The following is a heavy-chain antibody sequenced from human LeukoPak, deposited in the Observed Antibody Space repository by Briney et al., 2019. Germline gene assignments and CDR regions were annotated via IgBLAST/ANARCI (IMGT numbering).Heavy chain of an antibody. CDR2: VHYSGSA. CDR3: ARGQWFRAF. V-gene: IGHV4-34*01. D-gene: IGHD3-10*01. J-gene: IGHJ4*02. Sequence: RXSEXXSLTCAVYGGSFXXYYWTXXRXXPGRXLEWVGEVHYSGSATYNPSLKSRVTISVDTSINQFSLKMNSVTAADTAVYYCARGQWFRAFWSRGTPVTVSS. CDR1: GGSFXXYY.